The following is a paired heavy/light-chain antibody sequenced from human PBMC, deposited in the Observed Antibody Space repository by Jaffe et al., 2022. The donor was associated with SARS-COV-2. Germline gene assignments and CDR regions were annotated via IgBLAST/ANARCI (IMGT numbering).Light chain of an antibody. Sequence: DIQMTQSPSSLSASVGDRVTITCRASQIINNYLNWYQQRPGEAPKLLIYAASSLQSGVPSRFSGSASGTDFTLTISSLQLEDFATYYCQQSYSTTWTFGQGTKVEIK. CDR3: QQSYSTTWT. CDR1: QIINNY. CDR2: AAS. V-gene: IGKV1-39*01. J-gene: IGKJ1*01.
Heavy chain of an antibody. CDR2: ISAYNGNT. CDR1: GYTFSSYG. CDR3: ARDYDILTGYRVLDS. D-gene: IGHD3-9*01. Sequence: QVQLVQSGAEVEKPGASVRVSCKASGYTFSSYGISWVRQAPGQGLEWMGWISAYNGNTDYAQKVQGRVTMTTDTSTNTAYMDLRSLRYDDTAVYYCARDYDILTGYRVLDSWGQGTRVTVSS. J-gene: IGHJ4*02. V-gene: IGHV1-18*01.